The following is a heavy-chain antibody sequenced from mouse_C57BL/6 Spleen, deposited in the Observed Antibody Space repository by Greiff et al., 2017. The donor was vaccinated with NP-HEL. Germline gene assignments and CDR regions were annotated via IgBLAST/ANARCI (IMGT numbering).Heavy chain of an antibody. V-gene: IGHV1-15*01. CDR2: IDPETGGT. Sequence: QVQLQQSGAELVRPGASVTLSCKASGYTFTDYEMHWVKQTPVHGLEWIGAIDPETGGTAYNQKFKGKAILTADKSSSTAYMELRSLTSEDSAVYYCTRKGELRQAWFAYWGQGTLVTVSA. J-gene: IGHJ3*01. CDR3: TRKGELRQAWFAY. D-gene: IGHD1-1*01. CDR1: GYTFTDYE.